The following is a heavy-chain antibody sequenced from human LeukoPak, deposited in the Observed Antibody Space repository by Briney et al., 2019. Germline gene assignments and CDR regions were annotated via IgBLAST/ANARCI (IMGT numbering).Heavy chain of an antibody. CDR1: GYTFTDYY. J-gene: IGHJ6*03. D-gene: IGHD6-13*01. Sequence: ASVKVSCKASGYTFTDYYMHWVRQAPGQGLEWMGWVNPNSGGTNYAQKFQGRVTMTRDTSISTAYMELSRLRSDDTAVYYCASQREVSTWYGTYYYYYMDVWGKGTTVTVSS. CDR2: VNPNSGGT. V-gene: IGHV1-2*02. CDR3: ASQREVSTWYGTYYYYYMDV.